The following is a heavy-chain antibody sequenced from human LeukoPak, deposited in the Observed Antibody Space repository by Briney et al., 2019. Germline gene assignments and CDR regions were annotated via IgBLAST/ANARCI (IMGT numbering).Heavy chain of an antibody. Sequence: GGSLRLSCAASGFTFSSYWIHWVRQAPGKGLVWVSRINSDGSSTSYADSVKGRFTISRDNAKNTLYLQMNSLRAEDTAVYYCARDGGRDGYPWNYSYYGMDVWGQGTTVTVSS. CDR1: GFTFSSYW. CDR2: INSDGSST. D-gene: IGHD5-24*01. J-gene: IGHJ6*02. V-gene: IGHV3-74*01. CDR3: ARDGGRDGYPWNYSYYGMDV.